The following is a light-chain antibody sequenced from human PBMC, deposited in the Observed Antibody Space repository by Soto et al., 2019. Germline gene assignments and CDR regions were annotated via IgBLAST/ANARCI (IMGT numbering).Light chain of an antibody. V-gene: IGKV1-5*01. Sequence: DIQMTQSPSTLSASIGDRVTITCRASQSIGRWLAWYQQKPGKAPNLLIYDASSLQSGVPSRFSGSGSGTEFTLTISSLQPDDFATYYCLQDYNYPWTFGQGTKVDIK. CDR3: LQDYNYPWT. CDR2: DAS. CDR1: QSIGRW. J-gene: IGKJ1*01.